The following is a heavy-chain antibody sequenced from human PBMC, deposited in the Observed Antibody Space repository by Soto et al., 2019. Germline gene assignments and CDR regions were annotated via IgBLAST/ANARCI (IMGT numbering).Heavy chain of an antibody. D-gene: IGHD4-17*01. J-gene: IGHJ3*02. CDR1: GGSPSSGGYF. Sequence: PSETLSPTSTVSGGSPSSGGYFWGWLRQDPGTGLEWIEYTHCGGSTHYNPSLKSRVTISVDTSKNQFSLKLSSVTAADTAVYYCASGGTVTKLGDAFDIWVQGTMVTVSS. CDR2: THCGGST. V-gene: IGHV4-31*03. CDR3: ASGGTVTKLGDAFDI.